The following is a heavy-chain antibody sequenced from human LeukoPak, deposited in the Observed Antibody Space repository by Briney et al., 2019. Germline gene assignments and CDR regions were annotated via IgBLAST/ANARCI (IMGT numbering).Heavy chain of an antibody. J-gene: IGHJ4*02. D-gene: IGHD6-19*01. CDR3: ARDFKGSGWYTFDY. Sequence: PGGSLRLSCAASGFTVSSNYMSWVRQAPGKGLEWVSVIYSGGSTYYADSVKGRFTISRDKSKNTLYLQMNSLRAEDTAVYYCARDFKGSGWYTFDYWGQGTLVTVSS. CDR1: GFTVSSNY. CDR2: IYSGGST. V-gene: IGHV3-66*01.